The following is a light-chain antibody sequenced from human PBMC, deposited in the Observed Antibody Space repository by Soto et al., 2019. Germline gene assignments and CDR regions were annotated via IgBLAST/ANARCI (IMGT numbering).Light chain of an antibody. Sequence: DIQMTQSPSTLSASVGDRVTITCRASQSISSWLAWYQQKPGKAPKLLIYAASTLQSGVPSRFSGSGSGTDFTLTISCLQSEDFATYYCQQYYSYPLTFGQGTRLENK. V-gene: IGKV1-5*01. CDR3: QQYYSYPLT. J-gene: IGKJ5*01. CDR2: AAS. CDR1: QSISSW.